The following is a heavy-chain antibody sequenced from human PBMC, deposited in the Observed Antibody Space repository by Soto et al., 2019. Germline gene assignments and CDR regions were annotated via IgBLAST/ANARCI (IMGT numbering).Heavy chain of an antibody. CDR3: ARVDRSWSDLLALTDY. D-gene: IGHD6-13*01. V-gene: IGHV3-53*01. CDR2: IYSGGTT. Sequence: GGSLRLSCAASGFSVSGKYMNWVRQAPGKGLEWVSVIYSGGTTYYADSVKGRFTISRDISKNTLYLQMTSLRAEDTAVYYCARVDRSWSDLLALTDYWGQGTLVTVSS. CDR1: GFSVSGKY. J-gene: IGHJ4*02.